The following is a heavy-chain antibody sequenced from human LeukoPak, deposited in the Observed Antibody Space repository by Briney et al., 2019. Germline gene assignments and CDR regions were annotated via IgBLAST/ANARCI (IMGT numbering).Heavy chain of an antibody. J-gene: IGHJ6*03. Sequence: GGSLRLSCAASGFTFSSYWMHWVRQAPGKGLVWVSRINSDGSSTSYADSVKGRFTISRDNAKNTLHLQMNSLRAEDTAVYYCARASRRYCTNGVCPEAGYYYYYMDVWGKGTTVTVSS. CDR2: INSDGSST. CDR1: GFTFSSYW. CDR3: ARASRRYCTNGVCPEAGYYYYYMDV. D-gene: IGHD2-8*01. V-gene: IGHV3-74*01.